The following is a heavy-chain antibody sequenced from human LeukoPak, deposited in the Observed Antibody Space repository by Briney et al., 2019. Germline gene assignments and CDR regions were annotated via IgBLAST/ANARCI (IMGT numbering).Heavy chain of an antibody. V-gene: IGHV1-18*01. CDR2: ISVYNGNT. CDR1: GYTFTTYG. CDR3: ARLLSGVDWYFDL. D-gene: IGHD1-26*01. Sequence: ASVKVSCKTSGYTFTTYGISWVRQAPGHGLEWMGWISVYNGNTNYAQKPQGRVTMTTDTSTSTAYMEVRSLRSDDTAVYYCARLLSGVDWYFDLWGRGTLVTVSS. J-gene: IGHJ2*01.